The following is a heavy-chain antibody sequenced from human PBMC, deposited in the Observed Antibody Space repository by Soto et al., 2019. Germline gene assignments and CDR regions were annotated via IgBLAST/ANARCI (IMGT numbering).Heavy chain of an antibody. CDR1: GDSLRSSYHY. CDR3: VRVAMYAGAFTPNFDS. V-gene: IGHV4-39*01. D-gene: IGHD2-8*01. CDR2: IYYTGNT. J-gene: IGHJ4*02. Sequence: SETLSLTCTVSGDSLRSSYHYWGWIRQSPGKGLEWIGSIYYTGNTYYNPSLKSRVSISVDMATNEISLRLRAESVADTAVYYCVRVAMYAGAFTPNFDSWGQGALVTVSS.